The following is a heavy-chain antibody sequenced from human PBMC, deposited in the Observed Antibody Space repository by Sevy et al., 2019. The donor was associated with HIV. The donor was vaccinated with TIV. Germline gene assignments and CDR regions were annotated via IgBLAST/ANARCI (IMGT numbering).Heavy chain of an antibody. Sequence: SETLSLTCTVSGGSISSGGYYWSWIRQHPGKGLEWIGYIYYSGSTYYNPSLKSRVTISVDTSKNQFSLKLSSVTAADTAVYYCARDSAYCGGDCQNWYFDLWGRRTLVTVSS. CDR2: IYYSGST. D-gene: IGHD2-21*02. CDR3: ARDSAYCGGDCQNWYFDL. CDR1: GGSISSGGYY. V-gene: IGHV4-31*03. J-gene: IGHJ2*01.